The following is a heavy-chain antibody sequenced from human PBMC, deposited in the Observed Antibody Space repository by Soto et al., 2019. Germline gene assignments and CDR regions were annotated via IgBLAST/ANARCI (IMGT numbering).Heavy chain of an antibody. CDR2: IYYSGST. D-gene: IGHD2-2*01. CDR3: ARHASIVVVPAKPINWLDP. CDR1: GGSISSYY. V-gene: IGHV4-59*08. J-gene: IGHJ5*02. Sequence: SETLSLTCTVSGGSISSYYWSWIRQPPGKGLEWIGYIYYSGSTNYNPSLKSRVTISVDTSKNQFSLKLSSVTAADTAVYYCARHASIVVVPAKPINWLDPWGQGTLVTVSS.